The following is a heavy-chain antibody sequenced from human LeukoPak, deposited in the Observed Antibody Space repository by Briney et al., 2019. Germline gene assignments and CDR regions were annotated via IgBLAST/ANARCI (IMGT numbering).Heavy chain of an antibody. Sequence: SETLSLTCTVSGGSISSSSYYWGWIRQPPGKGLEWIGSIYYSGSTYYNPSLKSRATISVDTSKNQFSLKLSSVTAADTAVYYCARRGDYRYYYYGMDVWGQGTTVTVSS. CDR2: IYYSGST. CDR1: GGSISSSSYY. V-gene: IGHV4-39*07. D-gene: IGHD4-17*01. J-gene: IGHJ6*02. CDR3: ARRGDYRYYYYGMDV.